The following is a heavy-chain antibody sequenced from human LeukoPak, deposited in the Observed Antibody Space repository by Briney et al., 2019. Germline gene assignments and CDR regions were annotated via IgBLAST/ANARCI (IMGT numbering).Heavy chain of an antibody. J-gene: IGHJ4*02. CDR1: GLTFSSYE. CDR2: ISSSGSTI. Sequence: GGSLRLSCAASGLTFSSYEMNWVRQAPGKGREWVSYISSSGSTIYYADSVKGRFTISRDNANNALDLQMNSLRAEDTAVYYCVRVLCGGDCGHDYWGQGTLVTVLS. D-gene: IGHD2-21*02. V-gene: IGHV3-48*03. CDR3: VRVLCGGDCGHDY.